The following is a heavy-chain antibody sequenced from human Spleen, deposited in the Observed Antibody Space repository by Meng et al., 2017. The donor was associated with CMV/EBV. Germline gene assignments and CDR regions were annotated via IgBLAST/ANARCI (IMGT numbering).Heavy chain of an antibody. J-gene: IGHJ6*02. V-gene: IGHV1-18*01. D-gene: IGHD5-24*01. Sequence: YTFTSYGISWVRQAHGQGLEWMGWISAYNGNTNYAQNLQGRVTMTTDTSTSTAYMELRSLRSDDTAAYYCARDPRWLQSTAWYGMDVWGQGTTVTVSS. CDR3: ARDPRWLQSTAWYGMDV. CDR2: ISAYNGNT. CDR1: YTFTSYG.